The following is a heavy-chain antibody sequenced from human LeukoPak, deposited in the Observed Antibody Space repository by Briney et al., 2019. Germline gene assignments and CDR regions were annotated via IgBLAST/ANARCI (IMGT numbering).Heavy chain of an antibody. CDR2: INHSGST. D-gene: IGHD3-10*01. CDR1: GGSFSGYY. V-gene: IGHV4-34*01. Sequence: SETLSLTCAVYGGSFSGYYWSWIRQPPGKGLEWIGEINHSGSTNYNPSLKSRVTISVDTSKNQFSLKLSSVTAADTAVYYCARAVYGSGGQFDYWGQGTLVTVSS. CDR3: ARAVYGSGGQFDY. J-gene: IGHJ4*02.